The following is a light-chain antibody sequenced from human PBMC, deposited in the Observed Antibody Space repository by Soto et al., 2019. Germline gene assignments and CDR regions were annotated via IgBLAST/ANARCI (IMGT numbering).Light chain of an antibody. Sequence: DIVMTQSPDSLAVSLGESATISCRSSQSVLYSSNNKNYLAWYQQKRGQPPKVLIYWASTRESGVPDRFSGSGSGTDFTLTTNSLQAEDVAVYYCQQYYNSPLTFGGGTKVDI. CDR2: WAS. CDR1: QSVLYSSNNKNY. V-gene: IGKV4-1*01. CDR3: QQYYNSPLT. J-gene: IGKJ4*01.